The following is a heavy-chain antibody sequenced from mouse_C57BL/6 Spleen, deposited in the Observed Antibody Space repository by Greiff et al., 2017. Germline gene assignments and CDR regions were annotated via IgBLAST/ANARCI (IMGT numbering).Heavy chain of an antibody. Sequence: EVKLMESGGGLVKPGGSLKLSCEASGFTFSDYGMHWVRQAPEKGLEWVAYISRGSSTIYYEDTVKGRFTISRDNAKNTLFLQMTSLWSEDTAMYYCARGTTVVSYYFDYWGQGTTLTVSS. D-gene: IGHD1-1*01. CDR1: GFTFSDYG. CDR3: ARGTTVVSYYFDY. V-gene: IGHV5-17*01. CDR2: ISRGSSTI. J-gene: IGHJ2*01.